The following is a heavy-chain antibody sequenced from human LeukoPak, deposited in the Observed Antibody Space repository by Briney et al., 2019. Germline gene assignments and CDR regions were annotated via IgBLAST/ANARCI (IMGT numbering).Heavy chain of an antibody. V-gene: IGHV4-34*01. Sequence: SETLSLTCGVSSEFFTGYYWGWIRQPPGKGQEWIGDINENGITKYNLTLKSRVTISIDTSKKQFSLKVKSVTAHDTALYYGARLPLGAFGEVLNFDYWGQGALVIVSS. D-gene: IGHD3-10*01. J-gene: IGHJ4*02. CDR1: SEFFTGYY. CDR2: INENGIT. CDR3: ARLPLGAFGEVLNFDY.